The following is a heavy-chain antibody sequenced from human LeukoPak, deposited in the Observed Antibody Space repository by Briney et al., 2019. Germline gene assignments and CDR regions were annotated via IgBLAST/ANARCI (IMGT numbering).Heavy chain of an antibody. CDR3: ARPQGYCSGGSCYSDY. CDR2: ISSSSSYI. Sequence: GGSLRLSCAASGFTFSSYSMNWVRQAPGKGLEWVSSISSSSSYIYYADSVKGRFTISRDNAKNSLYLQMNSLRAEDTAVYYCARPQGYCSGGSCYSDYWGQGTLVTVSS. J-gene: IGHJ4*02. CDR1: GFTFSSYS. D-gene: IGHD2-15*01. V-gene: IGHV3-21*01.